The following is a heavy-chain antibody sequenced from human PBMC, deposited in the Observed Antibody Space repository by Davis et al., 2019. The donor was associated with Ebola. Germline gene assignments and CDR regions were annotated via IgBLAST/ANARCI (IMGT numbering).Heavy chain of an antibody. CDR3: ARDLHYYGMDV. CDR1: GGSFSGYY. J-gene: IGHJ6*02. Sequence: MPSETLSLTCAVYGGSFSGYYWSWIRQHPGKGLEWIGYIYYSGSTYYNPSLKSRVTISVDTSKNQFSRKLSSVTAADTAVYYCARDLHYYGMDVWGQGTTVTVSS. V-gene: IGHV4-31*11. CDR2: IYYSGST.